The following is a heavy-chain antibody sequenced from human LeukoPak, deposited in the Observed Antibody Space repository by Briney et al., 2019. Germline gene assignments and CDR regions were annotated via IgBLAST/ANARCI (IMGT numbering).Heavy chain of an antibody. CDR3: ATTYSSGSYYFDY. Sequence: PSETLSLTCAVSGGSISSSNWWSWVRQPPGKGLEWIGEIYHSGSTNYNPSLKSRVTISVDKSKNQFSLKLSSVTAADTAVYYCATTYSSGSYYFDYWGQGTLVTVSS. J-gene: IGHJ4*02. D-gene: IGHD3-10*01. V-gene: IGHV4-4*02. CDR1: GGSISSSNW. CDR2: IYHSGST.